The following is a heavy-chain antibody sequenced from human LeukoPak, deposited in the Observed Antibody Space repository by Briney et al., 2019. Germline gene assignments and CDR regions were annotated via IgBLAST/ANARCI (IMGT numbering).Heavy chain of an antibody. J-gene: IGHJ3*02. Sequence: GGSLRLSCVASGFTFNKYWMIWVRQAPGKGLEWVTNVNRDGNEKHYVDSVEGRFAISRDNAKNSLYLQMNSLRNEDTAVYYCVRDDGNRTGSTYYDPFDIWGQGTLVTVSS. D-gene: IGHD2/OR15-2a*01. CDR3: VRDDGNRTGSTYYDPFDI. CDR2: VNRDGNEK. V-gene: IGHV3-7*03. CDR1: GFTFNKYW.